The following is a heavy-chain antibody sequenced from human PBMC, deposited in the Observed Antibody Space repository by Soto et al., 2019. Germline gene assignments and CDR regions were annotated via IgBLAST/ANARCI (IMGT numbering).Heavy chain of an antibody. CDR1: GFTFSSYE. CDR2: ISSSGSTI. D-gene: IGHD2-2*02. CDR3: ARAAGVVPAAIRRYYYGMDV. V-gene: IGHV3-48*03. Sequence: VQLVESGGGLVQPGGSLRLSCAASGFTFSSYEMNWVRQAPGKGLEWVSYISSSGSTIYYADSVKGRFTISRDNAKNSLYLQMNSLRAEDTAVYYCARAAGVVPAAIRRYYYGMDVWGQGTTVTVSS. J-gene: IGHJ6*02.